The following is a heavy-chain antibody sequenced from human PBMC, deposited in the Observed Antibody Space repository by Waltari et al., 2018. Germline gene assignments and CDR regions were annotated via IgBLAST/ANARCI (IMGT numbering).Heavy chain of an antibody. D-gene: IGHD5-12*01. CDR2: IKQDGSEK. J-gene: IGHJ4*02. Sequence: EVQLVESGGGLAQPGGSLRLSCAASGFTFSSYWMSWVRQAPGEGLECVANIKQDGSEKDYVDSVKGRFTISRDNARNSVYLQLNSLRAEDTAVYYCARGNGYSLRWPLYYFDYWGQGTEVTVPS. CDR1: GFTFSSYW. CDR3: ARGNGYSLRWPLYYFDY. V-gene: IGHV3-7*01.